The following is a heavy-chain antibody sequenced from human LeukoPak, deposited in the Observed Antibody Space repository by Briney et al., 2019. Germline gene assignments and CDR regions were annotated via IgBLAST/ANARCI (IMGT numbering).Heavy chain of an antibody. CDR1: GGTFSSYA. D-gene: IGHD3-22*01. CDR2: IIPIFGTA. J-gene: IGHJ4*02. Sequence: ASGKVSCKASGGTFSSYAISWVRQAPGQGLEWMGGIIPIFGTANYAQKFQGRVTITADESTSTAYMELSSLRSEDTAVYYCASNGYYDSSGYYSYWGQGTLVTVSS. V-gene: IGHV1-69*13. CDR3: ASNGYYDSSGYYSY.